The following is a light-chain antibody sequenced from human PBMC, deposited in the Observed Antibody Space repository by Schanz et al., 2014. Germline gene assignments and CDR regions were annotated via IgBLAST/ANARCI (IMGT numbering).Light chain of an antibody. J-gene: IGKJ2*01. V-gene: IGKV1-5*03. CDR2: EAS. CDR1: QSISQW. CDR3: QQYDTHYT. Sequence: DIQMTQSPSILSASVGGRVTITCRASQSISQWLAWYQQKPGQAPKLLIYEASKLESGVPLRFSGSGSGTEFTLTITRLQRDDFASYYCQQYDTHYTFGQGTKL.